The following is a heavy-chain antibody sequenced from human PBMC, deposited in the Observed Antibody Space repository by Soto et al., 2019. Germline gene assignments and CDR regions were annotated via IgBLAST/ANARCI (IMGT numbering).Heavy chain of an antibody. V-gene: IGHV3-30*04. Sequence: GGSLRLSCAASAFTFRSYTMHWVRQAPGKGLEWVATISYDGSKTNYADSVRGRFTISRDNSKSTLFLQMDSLRPEDTAVYSCARDGDSSYFPPPYYFDSWGQGTLVTVSS. CDR1: AFTFRSYT. CDR3: ARDGDSSYFPPPYYFDS. CDR2: ISYDGSKT. D-gene: IGHD7-27*01. J-gene: IGHJ4*02.